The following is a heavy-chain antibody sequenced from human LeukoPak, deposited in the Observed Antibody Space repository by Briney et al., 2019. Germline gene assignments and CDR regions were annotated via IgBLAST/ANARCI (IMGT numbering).Heavy chain of an antibody. CDR1: GFTFSSYA. CDR2: ISDSGGST. Sequence: GGSLRLSCAASGFTFSSYAMTWVRQAPGKGLEWVSGISDSGGSTYYADSVKGRFTISRDNSKNTLYLQMNSLRAEDTAVYYRSVSLKAYYYYYGMDVWGQGTTVTVSS. J-gene: IGHJ6*02. D-gene: IGHD5/OR15-5a*01. CDR3: SVSLKAYYYYYGMDV. V-gene: IGHV3-23*01.